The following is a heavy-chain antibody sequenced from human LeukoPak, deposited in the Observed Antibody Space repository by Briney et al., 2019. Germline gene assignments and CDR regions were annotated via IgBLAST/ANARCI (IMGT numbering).Heavy chain of an antibody. CDR2: INHSGST. D-gene: IGHD2-15*01. Sequence: SETLSLACTVSGGSISSGSYYWSWIRQPPGKGLEWIGEINHSGSTNYNPSLKSRVTISVDTSKNQFSLKLSSVTAADTAVYYCATGRGHFDYWGQGTLVTVSS. CDR1: GGSISSGSYY. V-gene: IGHV4-39*07. CDR3: ATGRGHFDY. J-gene: IGHJ4*02.